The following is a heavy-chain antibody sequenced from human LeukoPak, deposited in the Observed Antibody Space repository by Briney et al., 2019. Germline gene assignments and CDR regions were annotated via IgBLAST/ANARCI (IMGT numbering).Heavy chain of an antibody. V-gene: IGHV3-23*01. J-gene: IGHJ3*02. CDR1: GFTFSSYA. CDR3: AKLVLRFLEWFPNTYDAFDI. Sequence: PGGSLRLSCAASGFTFSSYAMSWVRQAPGKGLEWVSAISGSGGSTYYADSVKGRFTISRDNSKNTLCLQMNSLRAEDTAVYYCAKLVLRFLEWFPNTYDAFDIWGQGTMVTVSS. CDR2: ISGSGGST. D-gene: IGHD3-3*01.